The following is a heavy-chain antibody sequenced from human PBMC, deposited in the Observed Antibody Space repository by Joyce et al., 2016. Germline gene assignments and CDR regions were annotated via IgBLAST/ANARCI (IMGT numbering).Heavy chain of an antibody. Sequence: EEQLVESGGGLVSPGGSLTLSCAASGFTFRTYSINWIRQSPGKGLVWVSSIISSSTYTFYADSVKGGFAISRDNVKNSSSLQMNGLRTEETAVYYCAGDGRYYDGRVRGLGMDVWGQGTTVIVSS. CDR1: GFTFRTYS. CDR2: IISSSTYT. CDR3: AGDGRYYDGRVRGLGMDV. D-gene: IGHD3-16*01. V-gene: IGHV3-21*02. J-gene: IGHJ6*02.